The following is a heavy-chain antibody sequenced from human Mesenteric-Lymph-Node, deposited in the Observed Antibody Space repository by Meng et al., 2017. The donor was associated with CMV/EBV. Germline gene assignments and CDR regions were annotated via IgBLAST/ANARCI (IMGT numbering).Heavy chain of an antibody. CDR1: GYVFITYG. V-gene: IGHV1-18*01. J-gene: IGHJ5*02. CDR2: ISTYNGTT. Sequence: ASVKVSCKASGYVFITYGISWVRQAPGQGLEWMGWISTYNGTTKYAQKIQGRVTMTTDNSTRTAYMELKSLRSDDTTVYYCARAPDCDSTICNANWFDPWGQGTLVTVSS. D-gene: IGHD6-13*01. CDR3: ARAPDCDSTICNANWFDP.